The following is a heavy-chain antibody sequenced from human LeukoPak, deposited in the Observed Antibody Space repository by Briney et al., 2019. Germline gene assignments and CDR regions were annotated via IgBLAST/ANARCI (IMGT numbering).Heavy chain of an antibody. J-gene: IGHJ4*02. Sequence: GGSLRLSCAASGFTFSSYAMHWVRPAPGKGLERVAVISYDGSNKYYVDSVKGRFTISRDNSKNTLYLQMNSLRAEDTAVYYCARVRGVTRVRGVMGLDYWGQGTLVTVSS. CDR2: ISYDGSNK. CDR3: ARVRGVTRVRGVMGLDY. D-gene: IGHD3-10*01. CDR1: GFTFSSYA. V-gene: IGHV3-30*04.